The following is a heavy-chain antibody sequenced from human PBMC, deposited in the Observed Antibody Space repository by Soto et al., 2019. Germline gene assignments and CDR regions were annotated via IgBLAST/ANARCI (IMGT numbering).Heavy chain of an antibody. V-gene: IGHV3-74*01. Sequence: GGSLRLSCAASGFTFSSDWMHWVRQAPEKGLVWVSRINSDGSSTSYADSVKGRFTISRDNAKNTLYLQMNSLRAEDTAVYYCLREAADDYRGQGTLVTVSS. D-gene: IGHD2-15*01. CDR1: GFTFSSDW. CDR3: LREAADDY. CDR2: INSDGSST. J-gene: IGHJ4*02.